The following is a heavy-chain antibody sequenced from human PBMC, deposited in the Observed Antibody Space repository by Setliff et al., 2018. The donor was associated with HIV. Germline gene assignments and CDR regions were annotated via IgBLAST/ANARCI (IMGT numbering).Heavy chain of an antibody. V-gene: IGHV4-38-2*01. CDR2: INHGGST. CDR3: ARVVYNSSGYYYLGAFDI. J-gene: IGHJ3*02. D-gene: IGHD3-22*01. CDR1: GYSISRGYY. Sequence: SETLSLTCAVSGYSISRGYYWGWIRQPPGKGLEWIGSINHGGSTYYSPSLKSRVTISLEPSKNQFSLKLSSVTAADTAVYYCARVVYNSSGYYYLGAFDIWGQGTRVT.